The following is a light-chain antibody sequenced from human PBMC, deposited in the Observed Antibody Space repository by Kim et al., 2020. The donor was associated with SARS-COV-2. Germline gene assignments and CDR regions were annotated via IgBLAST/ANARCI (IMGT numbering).Light chain of an antibody. CDR3: QQYNSDSQT. CDR2: KAS. CDR1: QSISNS. V-gene: IGKV1-5*03. Sequence: DIQMTQSPSTLSESVDDRVTITCRASQSISNSLAWYQQKPGKAPNLLIYKASTLQSGVPSRFSGSGSGTEFTLTISSLQPDDFATYYCQQYNSDSQTFGQGTRWEI. J-gene: IGKJ2*01.